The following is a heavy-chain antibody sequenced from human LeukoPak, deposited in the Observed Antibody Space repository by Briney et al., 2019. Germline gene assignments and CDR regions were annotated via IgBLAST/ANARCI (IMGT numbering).Heavy chain of an antibody. CDR1: GGSFSGYY. CDR3: ARVPSHSGSSSYYYYYMDV. D-gene: IGHD6-6*01. J-gene: IGHJ6*03. V-gene: IGHV4-34*01. CDR2: INHSGST. Sequence: PSETLSLTCAVYGGSFSGYYWSWIRQPPGKGLEWIGEINHSGSTNYNPSLKSRVTISVDTSKNQFSLKLSSVTAADTAVYYCARVPSHSGSSSYYYYYMDVWGKGTTVTVSS.